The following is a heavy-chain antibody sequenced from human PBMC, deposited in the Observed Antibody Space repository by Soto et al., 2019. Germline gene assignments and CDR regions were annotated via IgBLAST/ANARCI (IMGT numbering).Heavy chain of an antibody. Sequence: SETLSLTCTVSGGSISSYYWSWIRQPPGKGLEWIGYIYYSGSTNYNPSLKSRVTISVDTSKNQFSLKLSSVTAADTAVYYCARALGVYDFWSGFYHDYWGQGTLVTVSS. CDR3: ARALGVYDFWSGFYHDY. CDR1: GGSISSYY. CDR2: IYYSGST. V-gene: IGHV4-59*01. D-gene: IGHD3-3*01. J-gene: IGHJ4*02.